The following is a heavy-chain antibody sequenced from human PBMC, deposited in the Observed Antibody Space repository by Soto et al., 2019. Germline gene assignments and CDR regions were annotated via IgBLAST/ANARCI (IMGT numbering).Heavy chain of an antibody. Sequence: GGSLRLSCVASGFTFDDYGMSWVRQAPGKGLEWVSSIKWNGESIGYADSVRGRFTISRDNAKNSLYLQMNSLRAEDTALYYCARVVYYYDSSGYYPDYWGLGTLVTVSS. D-gene: IGHD3-22*01. CDR3: ARVVYYYDSSGYYPDY. J-gene: IGHJ4*02. CDR1: GFTFDDYG. V-gene: IGHV3-20*04. CDR2: IKWNGESI.